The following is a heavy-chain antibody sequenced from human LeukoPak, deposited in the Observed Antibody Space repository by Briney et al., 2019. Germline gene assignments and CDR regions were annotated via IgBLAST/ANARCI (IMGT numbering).Heavy chain of an antibody. Sequence: GGSLRLSCAASGFTVSSNYMSWVRQAPGKGLEWVSVIYSGGSTYYADSVKGRFTISRDNAKNSLYLQMNSLRAEDTAVYYCARRAGYYYYYGMDVWGQGTTVTVSS. CDR1: GFTVSSNY. CDR3: ARRAGYYYYYGMDV. CDR2: IYSGGST. J-gene: IGHJ6*02. V-gene: IGHV3-66*01.